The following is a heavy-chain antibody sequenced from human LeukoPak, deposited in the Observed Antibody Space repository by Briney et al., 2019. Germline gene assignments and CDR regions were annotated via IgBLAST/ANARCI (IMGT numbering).Heavy chain of an antibody. CDR2: ISGSGDST. CDR3: AKVRAPSGWFNSDY. D-gene: IGHD6-19*01. CDR1: GFTVSSNY. J-gene: IGHJ4*02. Sequence: GGSLRLSCAASGFTVSSNYMSWVRQAPGKGLEWVSGISGSGDSTYYADSVKGRFTISRDNSKNTLYLQMNSLRVEDTAAYYCAKVRAPSGWFNSDYWGQGTLVTVSS. V-gene: IGHV3-23*01.